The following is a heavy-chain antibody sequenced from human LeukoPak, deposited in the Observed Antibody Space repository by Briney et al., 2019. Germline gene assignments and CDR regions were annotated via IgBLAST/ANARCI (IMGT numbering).Heavy chain of an antibody. CDR3: ARVWRGSYYFYYYMDV. CDR2: ISYDGSKK. D-gene: IGHD1-26*01. J-gene: IGHJ6*03. Sequence: GGSLRLSCAASGFTFSSYAMHWVRQAPGKGLEWVTIISYDGSKKYYADYVKGRFTISRDNSKNTLYLQMNSLRAEDTAVYYCARVWRGSYYFYYYMDVWGRGTTVTISS. V-gene: IGHV3-30*04. CDR1: GFTFSSYA.